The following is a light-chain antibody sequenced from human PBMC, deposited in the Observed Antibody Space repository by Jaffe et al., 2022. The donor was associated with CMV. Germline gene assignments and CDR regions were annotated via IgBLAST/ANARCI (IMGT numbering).Light chain of an antibody. V-gene: IGKV4-1*01. CDR1: QSVFYSSNNKNY. CDR2: WAS. CDR3: QQYYTTPLT. Sequence: DIVMTQSPDSLAVSLGERATINCKSSQSVFYSSNNKNYLAWYQQKPGQPPKLLIYWASTRESGVPARFGGSGSGTDFSLTISSLQAEDVAVYYCQQYYTTPLTFGGGTKVEIK. J-gene: IGKJ4*01.